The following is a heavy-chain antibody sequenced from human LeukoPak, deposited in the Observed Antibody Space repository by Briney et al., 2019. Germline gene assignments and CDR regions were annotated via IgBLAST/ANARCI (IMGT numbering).Heavy chain of an antibody. Sequence: GGSLRLSCAASGFTFSTYWMTWVRQAPGKWLGWAAIIKQDGSEMFYVDSVKGRFTISRDNAKNSLYLQMNSLRADDTAVYYCARDLEHSYGYRKRAYYFDHWGQGTLVTVPS. CDR2: IKQDGSEM. CDR3: ARDLEHSYGYRKRAYYFDH. CDR1: GFTFSTYW. D-gene: IGHD5-18*01. J-gene: IGHJ4*02. V-gene: IGHV3-7*04.